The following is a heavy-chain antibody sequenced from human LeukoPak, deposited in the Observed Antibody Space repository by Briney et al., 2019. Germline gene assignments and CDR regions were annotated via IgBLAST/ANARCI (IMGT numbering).Heavy chain of an antibody. V-gene: IGHV3-53*01. CDR2: LYSSGST. J-gene: IGHJ4*02. CDR1: GFSVRTNY. CDR3: ARTFLSGDGYKVGHFDY. Sequence: PGGSLRLSCAVSGFSVRTNYMSWVRQAPGKGPEWVSLLYSSGSTYYTDSVKGRFTISRDNSQNTLYLHMNSLSAEDTAVYYCARTFLSGDGYKVGHFDYWGQGTLVTVSS. D-gene: IGHD5-24*01.